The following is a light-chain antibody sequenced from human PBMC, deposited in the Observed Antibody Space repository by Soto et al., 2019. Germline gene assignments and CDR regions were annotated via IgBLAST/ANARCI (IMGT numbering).Light chain of an antibody. Sequence: QSVLTQPPSASGTPGQRVTISCSGSNSNVGNNTVNWYQQFPGTSPRLLIEGNDQRPSGVPERFSGSNSGNTATLTISRVEAGDEADYYCQVWDASNDLHILFGGGTKLTVL. J-gene: IGLJ2*01. CDR3: QVWDASNDLHIL. V-gene: IGLV1-44*01. CDR1: NSNVGNNT. CDR2: GND.